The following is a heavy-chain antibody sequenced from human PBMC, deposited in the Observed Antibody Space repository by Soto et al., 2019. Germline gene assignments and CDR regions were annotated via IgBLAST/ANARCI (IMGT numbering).Heavy chain of an antibody. CDR3: AKDMVRIAARFDY. CDR1: GFTFSSYA. CDR2: LSGSGGST. D-gene: IGHD6-25*01. Sequence: GESLKISCAASGFTFSSYAMSWVRQAPGQGLEWVSALSGSGGSTYYSDSVKVRFTISRDNSKNTLYLQMNSLRAEDTAVYYCAKDMVRIAARFDYWGQGTLVTVSS. J-gene: IGHJ4*02. V-gene: IGHV3-23*01.